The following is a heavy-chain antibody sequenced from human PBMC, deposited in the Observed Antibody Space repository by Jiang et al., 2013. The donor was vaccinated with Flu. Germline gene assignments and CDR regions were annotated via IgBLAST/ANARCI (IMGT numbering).Heavy chain of an antibody. CDR2: IDWDDDK. CDR3: ARIKSQYSSSYYYYYYYMDV. D-gene: IGHD6-6*01. V-gene: IGHV2-70*01. J-gene: IGHJ6*03. Sequence: TSGMCVSWIRQPPGKALEWLALIDWDDDKYYSTSLKTRLTISKDTSKNQVVLTMTNMDPVDTATYYCARIKSQYSSSYYYYYYYMDVWGKGTTVTVSS. CDR1: TSGMC.